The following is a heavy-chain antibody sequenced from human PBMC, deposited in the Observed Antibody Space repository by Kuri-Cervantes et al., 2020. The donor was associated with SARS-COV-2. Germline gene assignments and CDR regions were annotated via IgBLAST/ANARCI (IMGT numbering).Heavy chain of an antibody. D-gene: IGHD3-3*01. CDR3: ARGARITILGVLIGGRENPFFDP. V-gene: IGHV1-2*04. CDR1: GYTFTGYY. CDR2: IKPNSGGT. Sequence: ASVKVSCKASGYTFTGYYIHWVRQAPGERLEWMGWIKPNSGGTKYAQKFEGWVTLTRDTSIATAYMEVSRLRSDDTAVYYCARGARITILGVLIGGRENPFFDPWGQGTQVTVSS. J-gene: IGHJ5*02.